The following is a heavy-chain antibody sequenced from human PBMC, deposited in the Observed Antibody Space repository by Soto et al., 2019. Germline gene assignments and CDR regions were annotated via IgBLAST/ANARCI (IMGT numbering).Heavy chain of an antibody. CDR3: SHGYYQYFNS. Sequence: PGGSLRLSCAVSGVTLTDVWMNWVRQAPGKGPEWVGRIKSNTAGGTTDFAAPVKGRFTISRDDSQNTLYLQMGSLKTEDTAVYYCSHGYYQYFNSWGPGTLVTVS. D-gene: IGHD5-18*01. CDR1: GVTLTDVW. CDR2: IKSNTAGGTT. J-gene: IGHJ4*02. V-gene: IGHV3-15*07.